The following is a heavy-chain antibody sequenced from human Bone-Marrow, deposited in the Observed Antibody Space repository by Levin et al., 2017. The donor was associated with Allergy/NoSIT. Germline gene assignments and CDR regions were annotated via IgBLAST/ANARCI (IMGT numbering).Heavy chain of an antibody. D-gene: IGHD6-6*01. CDR3: VREGSSSTFDD. CDR2: ISAHNGNT. Sequence: GASVKVSCKASGYSFTSFGISWVRQAPGQGLEWMGWISAHNGNTVYAQKFEGRVSMTTETATSTAYMELRSLNSDDTARYYCVREGSSSTFDDWGQGTQVTV. CDR1: GYSFTSFG. V-gene: IGHV1-18*01. J-gene: IGHJ4*02.